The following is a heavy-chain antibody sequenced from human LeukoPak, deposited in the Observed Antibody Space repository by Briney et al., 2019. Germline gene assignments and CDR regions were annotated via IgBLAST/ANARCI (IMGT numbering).Heavy chain of an antibody. CDR3: VRGAWTYSSTSSDY. Sequence: SETLSLTCTVSGGSISSSSYYWGWIRQPPGKGLEWIGSIYYSGSTYYNPSLKSRVTISVDTPKNQFSLKLSSVTAADTAVYYCVRGAWTYSSTSSDYWGQGTLVTVSS. CDR2: IYYSGST. V-gene: IGHV4-39*07. D-gene: IGHD6-13*01. J-gene: IGHJ4*02. CDR1: GGSISSSSYY.